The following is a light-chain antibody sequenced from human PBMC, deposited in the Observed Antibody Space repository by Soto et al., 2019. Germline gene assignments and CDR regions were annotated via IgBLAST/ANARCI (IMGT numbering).Light chain of an antibody. CDR2: NAS. V-gene: IGKV3-11*01. CDR3: QQRSNWPST. CDR1: QSVSTF. J-gene: IGKJ5*01. Sequence: EIVLTQSPATLSLSPGERAILSCRASQSVSTFLAWFQQKPGQPPRLLIYNASNRTTGIPARFSGSGSGTDFTLTISSLEPEDFAVYYCQQRSNWPSTFGQGTRLEIK.